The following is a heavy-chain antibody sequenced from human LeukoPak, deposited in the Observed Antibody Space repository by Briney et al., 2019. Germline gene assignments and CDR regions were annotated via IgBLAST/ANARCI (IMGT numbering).Heavy chain of an antibody. CDR3: ARQGSRRAFDI. Sequence: KTSETLSLTCTVSGGSISSSSYYWGWIRQPPGKGLEWIGSIYYSGSTYYNPSLKSRVTISVDTSKNQFSLKLSSVTAADTAVYYCARQGSRRAFDIWGQGTMVTVSS. V-gene: IGHV4-39*01. CDR1: GGSISSSSYY. D-gene: IGHD2-2*01. CDR2: IYYSGST. J-gene: IGHJ3*02.